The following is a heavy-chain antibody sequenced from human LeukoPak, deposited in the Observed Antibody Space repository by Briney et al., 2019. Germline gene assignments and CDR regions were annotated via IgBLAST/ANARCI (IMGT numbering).Heavy chain of an antibody. CDR1: GVSIANTFYY. J-gene: IGHJ4*02. CDR3: ARRQDGHDY. V-gene: IGHV4-61*02. CDR2: IYTTGST. Sequence: SETLSLTCTVSGVSIANTFYYWNWLRQPAGKGLEWIGRIYTTGSTDYNPSLKSRVTISLDTARNQFSLKLSSVTAADTAVYYCARRQDGHDYWGQGALVTVSS.